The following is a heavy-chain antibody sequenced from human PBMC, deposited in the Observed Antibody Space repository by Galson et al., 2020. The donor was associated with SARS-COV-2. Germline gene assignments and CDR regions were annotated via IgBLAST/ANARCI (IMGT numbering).Heavy chain of an antibody. D-gene: IGHD3-10*02. V-gene: IGHV3-30*04. CDR1: GFTFSDYT. CDR2: ISFDGNTQ. Sequence: GGSLRLSCAASGFTFSDYTMYWVRQIPGKGLEWVAVISFDGNTQYYADSVRGRFTISRDNSKNTLYVEMNSLRVDDMAVYYCARGLFGDPYGMDVWGQGTTVTVSS. J-gene: IGHJ6*02. CDR3: ARGLFGDPYGMDV.